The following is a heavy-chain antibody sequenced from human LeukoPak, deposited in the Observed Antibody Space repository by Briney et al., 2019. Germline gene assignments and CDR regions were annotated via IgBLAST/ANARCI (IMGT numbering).Heavy chain of an antibody. CDR1: GYSFTTYW. D-gene: IGHD6-19*01. J-gene: IGHJ4*02. Sequence: GESLKISCKGSGYSFTTYWIAWVRQMPGKGLELMGVIFAADSDTRYSPSFQGQVTISADKSISTAYLQWTSLKASDTAMYYCARPKGGGWLPDYWGQGTLVTVSS. CDR2: IFAADSDT. CDR3: ARPKGGGWLPDY. V-gene: IGHV5-51*01.